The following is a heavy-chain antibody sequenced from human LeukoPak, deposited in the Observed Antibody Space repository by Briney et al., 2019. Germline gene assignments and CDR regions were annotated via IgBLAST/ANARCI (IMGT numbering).Heavy chain of an antibody. Sequence: SETLSLTCTVSGGSISSYYWSWIRQPPGKGLEWIGYINYSGSTNYNPSLKSRVTISVDTSKNQFSLKLSSVTAADTAVYYCARDSVVRGASGYGMDVWGQGTTVTVSS. CDR1: GGSISSYY. J-gene: IGHJ6*02. V-gene: IGHV4-59*01. CDR2: INYSGST. CDR3: ARDSVVRGASGYGMDV. D-gene: IGHD3-10*01.